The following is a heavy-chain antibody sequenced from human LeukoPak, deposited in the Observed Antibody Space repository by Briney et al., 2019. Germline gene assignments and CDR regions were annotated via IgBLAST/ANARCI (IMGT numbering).Heavy chain of an antibody. CDR2: INPNSGGT. Sequence: ASVKVSCKASGYTFTSYGISWVRQAPGQGLEWMGWINPNSGGTNYAQEFQGRVTMTRDTSISTAYMELSRLRSDDTAVYYCARGITYYYYYMDVWGKGTTVTVSS. J-gene: IGHJ6*03. D-gene: IGHD1-14*01. CDR1: GYTFTSYG. V-gene: IGHV1-2*02. CDR3: ARGITYYYYYMDV.